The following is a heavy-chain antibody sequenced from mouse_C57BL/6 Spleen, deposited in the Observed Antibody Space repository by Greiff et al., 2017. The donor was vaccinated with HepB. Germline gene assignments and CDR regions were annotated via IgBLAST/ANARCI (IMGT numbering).Heavy chain of an antibody. D-gene: IGHD2-4*01. CDR1: GYTFTSYT. V-gene: IGHV1-4*01. J-gene: IGHJ3*01. CDR2: INPSSGYT. Sequence: VQGVESGAELARPGASVKMSCKASGYTFTSYTMHWVKQRPGQGLEWIGYINPSSGYTKYNQKFKDKATLTADKSSSTAYMQLSSLTSEDSAVYYCARSPYDYDAWFAYWGQGTLVTVSA. CDR3: ARSPYDYDAWFAY.